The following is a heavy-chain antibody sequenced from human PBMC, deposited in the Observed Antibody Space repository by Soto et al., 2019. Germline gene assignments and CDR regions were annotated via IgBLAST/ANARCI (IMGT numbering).Heavy chain of an antibody. V-gene: IGHV6-1*01. D-gene: IGHD6-19*01. CDR3: GRGDTSGWSRGGFDY. CDR1: GDSVSSNSAA. Sequence: TLSLTCAISGDSVSSNSAAWNWIRQSPSRGLEWLGRTYYRSKWYKDYAVSVKSRITINPDTSKNQFSLQLSSVTPEDTAVYYCGRGDTSGWSRGGFDYWGQGTLVTVSS. J-gene: IGHJ4*02. CDR2: TYYRSKWYK.